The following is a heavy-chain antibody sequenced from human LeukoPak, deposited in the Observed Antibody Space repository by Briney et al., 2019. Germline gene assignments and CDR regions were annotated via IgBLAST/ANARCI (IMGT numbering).Heavy chain of an antibody. Sequence: GGSLRLSCAASGFTFSTSAMGWVRQAPGKGPEWVSSIKGGGGDPFYADSVKGRFTISRDNSKNTLFLRLNSLRADDSAVYYCAKGGHDFNPFYWWGQGTLVTVSS. CDR2: IKGGGGDP. J-gene: IGHJ4*02. V-gene: IGHV3-23*01. CDR3: AKGGHDFNPFYW. D-gene: IGHD2-21*02. CDR1: GFTFSTSA.